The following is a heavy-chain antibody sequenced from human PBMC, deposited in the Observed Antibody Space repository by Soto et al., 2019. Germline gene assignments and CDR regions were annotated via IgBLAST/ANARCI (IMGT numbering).Heavy chain of an antibody. CDR2: ISTTSTYT. D-gene: IGHD2-2*01. Sequence: ELQLVESGGGLVEPGESLRLSCAASGFTFSRYYMNWVRQAPGKGLEWVSSISTTSTYTHYADSLKGRFTISRDNAKKLLSLQMDSLRAEDTAVYYCARDDGLSSTNVKAFDIWGQGTKVTVSS. CDR3: ARDDGLSSTNVKAFDI. V-gene: IGHV3-21*01. J-gene: IGHJ3*02. CDR1: GFTFSRYY.